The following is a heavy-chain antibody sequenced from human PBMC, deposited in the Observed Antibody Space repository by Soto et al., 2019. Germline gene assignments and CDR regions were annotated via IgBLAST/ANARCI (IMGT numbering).Heavy chain of an antibody. CDR1: SDFASSHSSM. Sequence: ISSDFASSHSSMWKWRRESPSRGLEWLGRTYYRSKWYNDYAVSVKSRITINPDTSKNQISLQLNSVTPEDTAIYYCVRLIGNSWLDYWGQGTLVTVSS. J-gene: IGHJ4*02. V-gene: IGHV6-1*01. CDR3: VRLIGNSWLDY. CDR2: TYYRSKWYN. D-gene: IGHD6-13*01.